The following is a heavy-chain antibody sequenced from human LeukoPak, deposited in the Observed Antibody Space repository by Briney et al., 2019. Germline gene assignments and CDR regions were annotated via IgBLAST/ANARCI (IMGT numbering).Heavy chain of an antibody. D-gene: IGHD4-17*01. V-gene: IGHV3-30*04. CDR3: ARRHYGDYERAFDY. CDR2: ISYDGSNK. J-gene: IGHJ4*02. Sequence: PSGGSLRLSCAASGFTFSSYAMHWVRQAPGKGLEWVAVISYDGSNKYYADSVKGRFTISRDNSKNTLYLQMNSLRAEDTAVYYCARRHYGDYERAFDYWGQGTLVTVSS. CDR1: GFTFSSYA.